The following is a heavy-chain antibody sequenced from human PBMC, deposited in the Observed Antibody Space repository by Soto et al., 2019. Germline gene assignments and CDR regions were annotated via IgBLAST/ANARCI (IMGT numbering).Heavy chain of an antibody. Sequence: EVQLVESGGGLVKPGGSLRLSCAASGFTFSSYSMNWVRQAPGKGLEWVSSISSSSSYIYYGDSVKGRFTISRDNAKKSLYLQMNSLRAEDTAVYYCARGLPDGSGQYCDYWGQGTLVTVSS. V-gene: IGHV3-21*01. D-gene: IGHD3-10*01. J-gene: IGHJ4*02. CDR2: ISSSSSYI. CDR1: GFTFSSYS. CDR3: ARGLPDGSGQYCDY.